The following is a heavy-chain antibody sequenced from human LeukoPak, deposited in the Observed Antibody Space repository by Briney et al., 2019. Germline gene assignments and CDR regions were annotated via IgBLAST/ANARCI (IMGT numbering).Heavy chain of an antibody. D-gene: IGHD6-19*01. J-gene: IGHJ4*02. CDR3: AKDLGLSGRCFDY. Sequence: GGSLRLSCAASGFTFDDYAMHWVRQAPGKGLEWVSGISWNSGSIGYADSVKGRFTISRDNAKNSLYLQMNSLRAEDTALYYCAKDLGLSGRCFDYWGQGTLVTVSS. V-gene: IGHV3-9*01. CDR2: ISWNSGSI. CDR1: GFTFDDYA.